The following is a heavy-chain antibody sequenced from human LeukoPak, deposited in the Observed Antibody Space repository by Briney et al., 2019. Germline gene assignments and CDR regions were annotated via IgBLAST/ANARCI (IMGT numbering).Heavy chain of an antibody. CDR1: GGSISSYY. D-gene: IGHD5-24*01. Sequence: SETLSLTXTDSGGSISSYYWSWIRQPPGKGLEWIGYIYYSGSTNYNPSLKSRVTISVDTSKNQFSLKLSSVTAADTAVYYCARDAGDMATILVGSAFDIWGQGTMVTVSS. V-gene: IGHV4-59*01. CDR3: ARDAGDMATILVGSAFDI. CDR2: IYYSGST. J-gene: IGHJ3*02.